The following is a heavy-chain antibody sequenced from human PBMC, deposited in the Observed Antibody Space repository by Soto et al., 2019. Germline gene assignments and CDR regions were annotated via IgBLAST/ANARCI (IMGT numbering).Heavy chain of an antibody. J-gene: IGHJ4*02. Sequence: GGSLRLSYAASGFTFSNHGMHRVRQAPGKGLEWVAIIWYDGSNKYYADSVKGRFTISRDNSKHKLYLQMNSLRAEDTAVYYCARDRTTTDYSLDYWGQGTLVTVSS. D-gene: IGHD1-1*01. V-gene: IGHV3-33*01. CDR2: IWYDGSNK. CDR3: ARDRTTTDYSLDY. CDR1: GFTFSNHG.